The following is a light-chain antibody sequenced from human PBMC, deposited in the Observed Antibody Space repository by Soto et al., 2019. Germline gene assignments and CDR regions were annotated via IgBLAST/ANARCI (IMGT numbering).Light chain of an antibody. J-gene: IGLJ2*01. Sequence: HLVLTQSPSASASLGASVKLTCTLSSGHSSYAIAWHQQQPEKGPRYLMKLNSDGSHSKGDGIPDRFSGSSSGAERYLTISSRQSEDEADYYCQTWGTGIVVFGGGTKLTVL. CDR3: QTWGTGIVV. V-gene: IGLV4-69*01. CDR1: SGHSSYA. CDR2: LNSDGSH.